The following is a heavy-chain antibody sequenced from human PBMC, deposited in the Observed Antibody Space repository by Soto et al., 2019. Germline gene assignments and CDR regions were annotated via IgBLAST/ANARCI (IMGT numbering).Heavy chain of an antibody. Sequence: QVQLQESGPGLVKPSQTLSLTCTVSGGSISSGGYYWSWIRQHPGKGLEWIGYIYYSGSTYYNPSLKSRVTISVDTSKNQFSLQLSSVTAADTAVYYCAREGTAMVTGWFDPWGQGTLVTVSS. CDR3: AREGTAMVTGWFDP. J-gene: IGHJ5*02. D-gene: IGHD5-18*01. CDR2: IYYSGST. V-gene: IGHV4-31*03. CDR1: GGSISSGGYY.